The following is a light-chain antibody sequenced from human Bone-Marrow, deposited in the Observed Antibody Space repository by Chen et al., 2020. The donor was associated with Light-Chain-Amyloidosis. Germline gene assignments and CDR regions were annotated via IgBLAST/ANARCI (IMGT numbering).Light chain of an antibody. Sequence: SYELTQPPSVSVSPGQTARITCSGDDLPTKYAYWYQQKPGQAPVLVIHRDTERPWGIPGRFSGSSSGTTATLTISGVQAEDEADYHCQSADSSGTYEVIFGGGTKLTVL. J-gene: IGLJ2*01. V-gene: IGLV3-25*03. CDR3: QSADSSGTYEVI. CDR2: RDT. CDR1: DLPTKY.